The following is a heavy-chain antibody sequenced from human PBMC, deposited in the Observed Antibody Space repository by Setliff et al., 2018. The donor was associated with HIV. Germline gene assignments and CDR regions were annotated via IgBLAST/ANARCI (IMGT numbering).Heavy chain of an antibody. CDR3: ARPVGFRSGSSHWAFDI. V-gene: IGHV1-2*04. CDR2: INPNSGGT. Sequence: ASVKVSCKASGYTFTGYYMHWVRQAPGQGLEWMGWINPNSGGTNYAQKFQGWVTMTRDTSISTAYMELSRLRSDDTAMYYCARPVGFRSGSSHWAFDIWGQGTKVTVSS. CDR1: GYTFTGYY. J-gene: IGHJ3*02. D-gene: IGHD3-10*01.